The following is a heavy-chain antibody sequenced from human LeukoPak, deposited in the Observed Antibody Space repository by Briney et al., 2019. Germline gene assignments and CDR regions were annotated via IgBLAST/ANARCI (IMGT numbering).Heavy chain of an antibody. CDR3: ARGGIYSSSWYGFTDAFDI. CDR1: GYTFTGYY. V-gene: IGHV1-2*04. J-gene: IGHJ3*02. D-gene: IGHD6-13*01. Sequence: ASVKVSCKASGYTFTGYYMHWVRQAPGQGLEWMGWINPNSGGTNYAQKFQGWVTMTRDTSISTAYMELSRLRSDDTAVYYCARGGIYSSSWYGFTDAFDIWAKGQWSPSLQ. CDR2: INPNSGGT.